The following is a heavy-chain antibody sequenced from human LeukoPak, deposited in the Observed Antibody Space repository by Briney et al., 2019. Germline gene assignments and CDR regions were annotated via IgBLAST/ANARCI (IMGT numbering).Heavy chain of an antibody. Sequence: ASVKVSCRASGYTFTSYGISWVRQAPGQGPEWMGWIDASNDNTNYAQNLQGRVTITTDTSTTTVYMELRSLRFDDTAVYYCARDYDYIPDFWGQGTLVTVSS. D-gene: IGHD3-16*01. CDR2: IDASNDNT. CDR3: ARDYDYIPDF. V-gene: IGHV1-18*01. J-gene: IGHJ4*02. CDR1: GYTFTSYG.